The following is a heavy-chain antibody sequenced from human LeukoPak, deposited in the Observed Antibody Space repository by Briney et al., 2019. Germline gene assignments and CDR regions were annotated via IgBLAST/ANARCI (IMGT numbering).Heavy chain of an antibody. J-gene: IGHJ4*02. CDR1: GGSVSSGGYY. CDR2: IYYSGST. V-gene: IGHV4-61*08. CDR3: ARELSPYYFDY. Sequence: SETLSLTCTVSGGSVSSGGYYWSWIRQPPGKGLEWIGYIYYSGSTNYNPSLKSRVTISVDTSKNQFSLKLSSVTAADTAVYYCARELSPYYFDYWGQGTLVTVSS.